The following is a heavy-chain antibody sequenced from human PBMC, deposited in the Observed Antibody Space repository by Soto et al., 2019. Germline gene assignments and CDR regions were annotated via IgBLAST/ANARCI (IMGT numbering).Heavy chain of an antibody. D-gene: IGHD6-6*01. V-gene: IGHV1-24*01. Sequence: ASVKVSCKVSGYTLTELSMHWVRQAPGKGLEWMGGFDPEDGETIYAPKFQGRVTMTEDTSTDTAYMELSSLRSEDTAVYYCATVETARRELDYWGQGTLVTVSS. CDR2: FDPEDGET. CDR3: ATVETARRELDY. CDR1: GYTLTELS. J-gene: IGHJ4*02.